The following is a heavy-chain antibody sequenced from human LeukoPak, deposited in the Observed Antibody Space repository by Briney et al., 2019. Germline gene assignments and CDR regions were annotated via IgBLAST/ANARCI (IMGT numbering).Heavy chain of an antibody. J-gene: IGHJ4*02. CDR3: ARHGRIAAAGLTY. Sequence: PSETLSLTCTVSGGSISSYYWSWIRQPPGKGLEWIGYIYYSGSTNYNPSLKSRVTISVDTSKNQFSLKLSSVTAADTAVYYCARHGRIAAAGLTYWGQGTLVTVSS. CDR1: GGSISSYY. CDR2: IYYSGST. V-gene: IGHV4-59*08. D-gene: IGHD6-13*01.